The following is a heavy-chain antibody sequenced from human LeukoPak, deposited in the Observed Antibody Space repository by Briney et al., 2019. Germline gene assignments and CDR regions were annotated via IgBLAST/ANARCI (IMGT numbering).Heavy chain of an antibody. CDR1: GFTFSSYG. CDR3: AKDPLPKRS. CDR2: IWYDGSNK. D-gene: IGHD2-2*01. V-gene: IGHV3-33*06. Sequence: GGSLRLSCAASGFTFSSYGMHWVRQAPGKGLEWVAVIWYDGSNKYYADSVKGRFTISRDNSKNTLYLQMNSLRAEDTAVYYCAKDPLPKRSWGQGTMVTVSS. J-gene: IGHJ3*01.